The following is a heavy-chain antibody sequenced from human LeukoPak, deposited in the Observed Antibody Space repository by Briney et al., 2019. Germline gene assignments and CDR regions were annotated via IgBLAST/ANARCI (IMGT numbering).Heavy chain of an antibody. D-gene: IGHD2-15*01. Sequence: PSETLSITCAVYGGSFSGYYWSWIRQPPGKGLEWIGEINHSGSTNYNPSLKSRVTISVDTSKNQFSLKLSSVTAADTAVYYCARALKGYCSGGSCYPGGMDVWGQGTTVTVSS. CDR1: GGSFSGYY. V-gene: IGHV4-34*01. J-gene: IGHJ6*02. CDR3: ARALKGYCSGGSCYPGGMDV. CDR2: INHSGST.